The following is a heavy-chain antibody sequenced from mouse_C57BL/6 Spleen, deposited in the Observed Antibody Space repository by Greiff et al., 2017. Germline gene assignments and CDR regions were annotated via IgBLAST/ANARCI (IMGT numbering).Heavy chain of an antibody. CDR2: IDPSDSYT. D-gene: IGHD1-1*01. Sequence: QVQLQQPGAELVKPGASVKLSCKASGYTFTSYWMQWVKQRPGQGLEWIGEIDPSDSYTNYNQKFKGKATLTVDKSSSTAYMQLSSLTSEDSAVYYCARGRLTTVVAKDAMDYWGQGTSVTVSS. CDR1: GYTFTSYW. V-gene: IGHV1-50*01. CDR3: ARGRLTTVVAKDAMDY. J-gene: IGHJ4*01.